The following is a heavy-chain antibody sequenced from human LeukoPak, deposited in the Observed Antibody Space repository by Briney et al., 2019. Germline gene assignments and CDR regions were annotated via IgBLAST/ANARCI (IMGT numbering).Heavy chain of an antibody. CDR1: GYSFTSYW. D-gene: IGHD6-13*01. J-gene: IGHJ6*02. CDR2: LYPGDSDT. CDR3: ARTGLAAAKLYYYYYGMDV. V-gene: IGHV5-51*01. Sequence: GESLKISCKGSGYSFTSYWIGWVRQMPGKGLEWMGILYPGDSDTRYSPSFQGQVTISADKSISTAYLQWSSLKASDTAMYYCARTGLAAAKLYYYYYGMDVWGQGTTVTVSS.